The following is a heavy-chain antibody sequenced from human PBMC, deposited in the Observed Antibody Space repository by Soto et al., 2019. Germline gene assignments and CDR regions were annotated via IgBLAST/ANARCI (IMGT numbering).Heavy chain of an antibody. V-gene: IGHV3-23*01. J-gene: IGHJ5*02. CDR1: GFTFSSYA. Sequence: GGSLRLSCAASGFTFSSYAMSWVRQAPGKGLEWVSAISGSGGSTYYADSVKGRFTISRDNSKNTLYLQMNSLRAEDTAVYYCAKDRIQLWLRVNWFDPWGQGTLVTVSS. CDR2: ISGSGGST. D-gene: IGHD5-18*01. CDR3: AKDRIQLWLRVNWFDP.